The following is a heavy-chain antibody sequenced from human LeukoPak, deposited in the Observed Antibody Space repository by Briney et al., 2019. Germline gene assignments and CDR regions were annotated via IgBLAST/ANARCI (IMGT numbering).Heavy chain of an antibody. J-gene: IGHJ6*02. CDR1: GDSVSGSSVT. CDR2: TYYRSKWYN. V-gene: IGHV6-1*01. D-gene: IGHD1-14*01. CDR3: AKNRRGDYNMDV. Sequence: PSQTLSLTCAISGDSVSGSSVTWNWIRQFPSRGLEWLGRTYYRSKWYNDYAVSVKSRITINPDTSKNQFSLQLNSVTPEDTAVYYCAKNRRGDYNMDVWGQGTTVTISS.